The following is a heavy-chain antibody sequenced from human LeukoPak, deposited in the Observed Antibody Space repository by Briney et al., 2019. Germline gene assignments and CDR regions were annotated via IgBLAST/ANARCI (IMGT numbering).Heavy chain of an antibody. CDR3: ARRGHSDWYFDL. V-gene: IGHV4-30-2*01. CDR1: GGSISSGGYS. J-gene: IGHJ2*01. D-gene: IGHD5-18*01. CDR2: IYHSGST. Sequence: SETLSLTCAVSGGSISSGGYSWSWIRQPPGKGLEWIGYIYHSGSTYYNPSLKSRVTISVDRSKNQFSLKLRSVTAADTAVYYCARRGHSDWYFDLWGRGTLVTVSS.